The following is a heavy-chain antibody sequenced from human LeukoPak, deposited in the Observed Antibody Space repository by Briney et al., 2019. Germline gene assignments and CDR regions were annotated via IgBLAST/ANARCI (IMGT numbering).Heavy chain of an antibody. D-gene: IGHD1-26*01. CDR1: SGSISSTTW. CDR3: ALGYHDVWER. Sequence: SETLSLTCAVSSGSISSTTWWSWVRQPPGKGLEWIGEINHSGNTYYNPSLTGRVAISVDRSDNQFSLKVNSVTAADTAVYYCALGYHDVWERWGQGTLVTVSS. J-gene: IGHJ4*02. CDR2: INHSGNT. V-gene: IGHV4-4*02.